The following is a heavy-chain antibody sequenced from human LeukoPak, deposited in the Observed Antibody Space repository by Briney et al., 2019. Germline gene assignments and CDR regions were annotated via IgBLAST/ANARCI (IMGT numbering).Heavy chain of an antibody. CDR3: ARDLGVRGVINIPVRYYYYMDV. V-gene: IGHV1-24*01. CDR1: GYTFTELS. Sequence: GASVTVSCKVSGYTFTELSMHWVRQAPGKGLEWMGGFDPEEGETIYAQKMQGRLTMTEDTSTDTAYMELSSLRSEDTAVYYCARDLGVRGVINIPVRYYYYMDVWGKGTTVTVSS. D-gene: IGHD3-10*01. J-gene: IGHJ6*03. CDR2: FDPEEGET.